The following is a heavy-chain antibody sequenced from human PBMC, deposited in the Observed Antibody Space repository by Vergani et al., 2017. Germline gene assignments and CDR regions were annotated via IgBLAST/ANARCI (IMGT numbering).Heavy chain of an antibody. CDR1: GFTFSSYA. D-gene: IGHD3-3*01. Sequence: EVQLLESGGGLVQPGGSLRLSCAASGFTFSSYAMSWVRQAPGKGLEWVSAISGSGGSTYYADSVKGRFTISRDNSKNTLYLQMNSLRAEDTAVYYCAKDRYYDFWSGGNWFDPWGQGTLVTVSS. J-gene: IGHJ5*02. V-gene: IGHV3-23*01. CDR3: AKDRYYDFWSGGNWFDP. CDR2: ISGSGGST.